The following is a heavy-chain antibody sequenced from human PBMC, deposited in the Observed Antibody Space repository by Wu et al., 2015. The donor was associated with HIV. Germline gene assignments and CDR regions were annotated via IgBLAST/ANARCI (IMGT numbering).Heavy chain of an antibody. CDR1: GYTFTGYY. V-gene: IGHV1-2*02. CDR2: INPNSGGSGGT. CDR3: VSSAGTSYYFDY. Sequence: QVQLVQSGAEVKKPGASVKVSCKASGYTFTGYYMHWVRQAPGQGLEWMGWINPNSGGSGGTNYAQKFQGRVTMTRDTSISTAYMELSRLRSADTAVYYCVSSAGTSYYFDYVGRGNPGHRPPQ. D-gene: IGHD2-2*01. J-gene: IGHJ4*02.